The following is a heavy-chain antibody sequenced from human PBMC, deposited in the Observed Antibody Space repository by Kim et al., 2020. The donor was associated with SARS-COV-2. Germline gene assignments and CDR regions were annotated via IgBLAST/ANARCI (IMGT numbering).Heavy chain of an antibody. Sequence: SETLSLTCTVSGGSISSSSYYWGWIRQPPGKGLEWIGSIYYSGSTYYNPSLKSRVTIAVDTSKNQFSLKLSSVTAADTAVYYCARLEGPFLPYAFDIWGQGTMVTVSS. J-gene: IGHJ3*02. CDR2: IYYSGST. CDR3: ARLEGPFLPYAFDI. V-gene: IGHV4-39*01. CDR1: GGSISSSSYY.